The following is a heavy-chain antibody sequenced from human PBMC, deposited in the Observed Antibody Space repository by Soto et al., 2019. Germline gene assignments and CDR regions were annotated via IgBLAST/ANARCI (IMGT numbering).Heavy chain of an antibody. CDR3: ASSLRGYSGYEPPDY. V-gene: IGHV1-18*01. J-gene: IGHJ4*02. D-gene: IGHD5-12*01. Sequence: QVQLVQSGAEVKKPGASVKVSCKASGYTFTSYGISWVRQAPGQGLEWMGWISAYNGNTNYAQTLQGRVTMTTDTSTSTAYMELRSLRSDDTAVYYCASSLRGYSGYEPPDYWGQGTLVTVSS. CDR1: GYTFTSYG. CDR2: ISAYNGNT.